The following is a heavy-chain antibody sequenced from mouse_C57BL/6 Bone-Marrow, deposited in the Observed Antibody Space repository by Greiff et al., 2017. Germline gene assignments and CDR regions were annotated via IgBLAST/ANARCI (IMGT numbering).Heavy chain of an antibody. CDR1: GFTFSSYG. Sequence: EVHLVESGGDLVKPGGSLKLSCAASGFTFSSYGMSWVRQTPDKRLEWVATISSGGSYTYYPDSVKGRFTFARDNAKNNLYLQMSHLKSEDTAVYYCARVRGYGGAYWGQGTLVTVSA. CDR2: ISSGGSYT. CDR3: ARVRGYGGAY. V-gene: IGHV5-6*01. D-gene: IGHD2-2*01. J-gene: IGHJ3*01.